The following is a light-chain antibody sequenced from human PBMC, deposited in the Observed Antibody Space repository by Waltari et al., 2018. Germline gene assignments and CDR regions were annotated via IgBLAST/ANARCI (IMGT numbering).Light chain of an antibody. Sequence: QSVLTQPPSASGTPGQTVTISCSGSSSSVGSNTVNWFQQLPGTAPQLLIYSTNGRPSGVPDRFSGSKSGTSASLAISGLQSEDEADYYCAAWDDSLSGVLFGGGTKLTVL. J-gene: IGLJ2*01. CDR1: SSSVGSNT. CDR3: AAWDDSLSGVL. V-gene: IGLV1-44*01. CDR2: STN.